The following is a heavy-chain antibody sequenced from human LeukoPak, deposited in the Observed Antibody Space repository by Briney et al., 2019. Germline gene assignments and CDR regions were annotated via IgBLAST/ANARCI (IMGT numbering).Heavy chain of an antibody. Sequence: GASVKVSCKASGYTFTGYYMHWVRQAPGQGLEWMGWINPNSGGTNYAQKFQGRVTMTRDTSISTAYMELSRLRSDDTAVYYCARVGTAYCSGGSCYFDYWGQGTLVTVSS. D-gene: IGHD2-15*01. CDR3: ARVGTAYCSGGSCYFDY. CDR2: INPNSGGT. J-gene: IGHJ4*02. CDR1: GYTFTGYY. V-gene: IGHV1-2*02.